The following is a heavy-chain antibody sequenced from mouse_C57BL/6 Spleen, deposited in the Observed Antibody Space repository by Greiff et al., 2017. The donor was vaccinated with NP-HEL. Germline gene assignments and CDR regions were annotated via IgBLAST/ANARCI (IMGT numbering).Heavy chain of an antibody. CDR2: IDPENGDT. D-gene: IGHD2-4*01. CDR1: GFNIKDDY. V-gene: IGHV14-4*01. J-gene: IGHJ2*01. Sequence: EVKLMESGAELVRPGASVKLSCTASGFNIKDDYMHWVKQRPEQGLEWIGWIDPENGDTEYASKFQGKATITADTSSNTAYLQLSSLTSEDTAVYYCTTSLYYDYALTYWGQGTTLTVSS. CDR3: TTSLYYDYALTY.